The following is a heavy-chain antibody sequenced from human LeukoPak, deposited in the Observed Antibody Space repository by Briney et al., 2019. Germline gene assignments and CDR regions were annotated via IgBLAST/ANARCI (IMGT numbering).Heavy chain of an antibody. J-gene: IGHJ2*01. V-gene: IGHV1-2*02. D-gene: IGHD6-13*01. CDR1: GYTFTGYY. CDR3: AREGSSWYWRRNWYFDL. Sequence: GASVKVSCKASGYTFTGYYIHWVRQAPGQGLEWMGWINPNSGGTNYAQKFQGRVTMTRDTSISTAYMELSRLRSDDTAVYYCAREGSSWYWRRNWYFDLWGRGTLVTVSS. CDR2: INPNSGGT.